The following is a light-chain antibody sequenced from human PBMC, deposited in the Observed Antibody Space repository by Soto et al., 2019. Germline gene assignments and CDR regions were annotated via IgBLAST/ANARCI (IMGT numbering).Light chain of an antibody. V-gene: IGLV8-61*01. CDR3: VLYVGSGIWV. CDR2: NTN. CDR1: SGSVSSNYY. J-gene: IGLJ3*02. Sequence: QAVVTQEPWFSVSPGGTVTLTCGLTSGSVSSNYYPSWYQKTPGQPPRTLIYNTNTRSSGVPDRFSGSILGDKAALTITGAQADDDSDYYCVLYVGSGIWVFGGGTKLTVL.